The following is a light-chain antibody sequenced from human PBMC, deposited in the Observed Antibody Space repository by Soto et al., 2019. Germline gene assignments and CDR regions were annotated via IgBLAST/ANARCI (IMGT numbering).Light chain of an antibody. J-gene: IGLJ3*02. CDR1: SSDVGNYNY. Sequence: QYALTQPPSASGSPGQSVTISCTGTSSDVGNYNYVSWYQQHPGKAPRLMIYQVNKRPSGVPDRFSGSKSGNTASLTVSGLQAEDEADYYCTSYSGVNQVLFGGGTKLTVL. CDR2: QVN. CDR3: TSYSGVNQVL. V-gene: IGLV2-8*01.